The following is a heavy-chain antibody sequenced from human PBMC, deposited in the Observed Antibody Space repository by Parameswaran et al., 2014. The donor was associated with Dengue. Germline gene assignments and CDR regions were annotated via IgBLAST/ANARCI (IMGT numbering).Heavy chain of an antibody. V-gene: IGHV3-30*01. CDR2: ISYDGSNK. Sequence: VRQAPGKGLEWVAVISYDGSNKYYADSVKGRFTISRDNSKNTLYLQMNSLRAEDTAVYYCARDADYGDFHSWFDPWGQGTLVTVSS. J-gene: IGHJ5*02. D-gene: IGHD4-17*01. CDR3: ARDADYGDFHSWFDP.